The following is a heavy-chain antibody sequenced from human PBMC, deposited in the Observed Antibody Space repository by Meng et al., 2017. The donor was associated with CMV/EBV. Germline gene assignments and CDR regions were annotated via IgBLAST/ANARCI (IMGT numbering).Heavy chain of an antibody. Sequence: GGSFSGYYWRWIRQPPGKGLEWIGEINHSGSTNYNPSLKSRVTISVDTSKNQFSLKLSSVTAADTAVYYCARRGGPTMIVVVPHFDYWGQGTLVTVSS. CDR3: ARRGGPTMIVVVPHFDY. CDR2: INHSGST. J-gene: IGHJ4*02. CDR1: GGSFSGYY. V-gene: IGHV4-34*01. D-gene: IGHD3-22*01.